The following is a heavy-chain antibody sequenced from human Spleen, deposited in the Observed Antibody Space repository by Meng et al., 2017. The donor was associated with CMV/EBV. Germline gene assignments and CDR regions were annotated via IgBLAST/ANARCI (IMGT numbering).Heavy chain of an antibody. CDR3: AREEYCGGDCYSWFDP. J-gene: IGHJ5*02. D-gene: IGHD2-21*01. V-gene: IGHV1-2*02. CDR2: INPNSGGT. CDR1: GYNFTGYY. Sequence: ASVKVSCKASGYNFTGYYMHWVRQAPGQGLEWMGWINPNSGGTNYAQKFQGRVTMTRDTSISTAYMELSRLRSDDTAVYYCAREEYCGGDCYSWFDPWGQGTLVTVSS.